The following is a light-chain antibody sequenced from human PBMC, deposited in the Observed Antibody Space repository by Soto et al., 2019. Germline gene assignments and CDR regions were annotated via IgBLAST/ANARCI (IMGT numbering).Light chain of an antibody. V-gene: IGLV2-14*01. Sequence: LTQPASVSGSRGQSIIISCVGRNTDVGQDKSVSWYQQGPGKAPKLLIFEVTNRPSGVSNRFSGSRSGNTASLTISGLQPDDEGDYFCVSYTDTDTLVFGTGTKVTVL. CDR1: NTDVGQDKS. J-gene: IGLJ1*01. CDR3: VSYTDTDTLV. CDR2: EVT.